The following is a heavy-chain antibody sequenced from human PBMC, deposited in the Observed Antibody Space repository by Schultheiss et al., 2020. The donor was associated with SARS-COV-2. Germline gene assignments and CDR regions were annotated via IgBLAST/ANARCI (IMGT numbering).Heavy chain of an antibody. D-gene: IGHD3-16*02. V-gene: IGHV3-23*01. Sequence: GGSLRLSCAASGFTFSSYAMSWVRQAPGKGLEWVSAISGSSTIYYADSVKGRFTISRDNSKNTLYLQMNSLRAEDTAVYYCASHWGSYRPFDYWGQGTLVTVSS. CDR3: ASHWGSYRPFDY. CDR2: ISGSSTI. J-gene: IGHJ4*02. CDR1: GFTFSSYA.